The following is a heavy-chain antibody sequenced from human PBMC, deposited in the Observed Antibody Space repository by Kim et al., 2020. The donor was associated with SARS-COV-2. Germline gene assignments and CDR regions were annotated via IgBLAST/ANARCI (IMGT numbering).Heavy chain of an antibody. CDR1: GFTFGDYA. J-gene: IGHJ4*02. CDR2: MSTDSERI. D-gene: IGHD3-9*01. CDR3: AKGDLNDLLTGYYWN. V-gene: IGHV3-23*01. Sequence: GGSLRLSCAASGFTFGDYAMSWVRQAPGKGLEWVSTMSTDSERIYYVDAVKGRFTISRDNSKNTLYLQMNSLRVEDTALYYCAKGDLNDLLTGYYWNWGQGTLVTVSS.